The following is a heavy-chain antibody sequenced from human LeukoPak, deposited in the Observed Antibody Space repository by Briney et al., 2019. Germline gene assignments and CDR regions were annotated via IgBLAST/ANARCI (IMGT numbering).Heavy chain of an antibody. Sequence: ASVKVSCKASGYIFTNSFMHWVRQAPGHGLEWMGTMHPSSGDTTYAQKFQGRVTMTRDTSTSTVHMELSSLRSEDTAVYYCASRGGGLQGKSYFYSGMDVWGQGTTVTVSS. CDR2: MHPSSGDT. CDR1: GYIFTNSF. J-gene: IGHJ6*02. D-gene: IGHD3-16*01. V-gene: IGHV1-46*01. CDR3: ASRGGGLQGKSYFYSGMDV.